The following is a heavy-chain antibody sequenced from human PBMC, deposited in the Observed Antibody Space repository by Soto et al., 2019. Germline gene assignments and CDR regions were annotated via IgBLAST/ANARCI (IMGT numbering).Heavy chain of an antibody. J-gene: IGHJ5*02. CDR2: IIPIFGTA. CDR1: GGTFSSYA. CDR3: ARDLAGYCSGGSCYYLRFDP. D-gene: IGHD2-15*01. V-gene: IGHV1-69*13. Sequence: SVKVSCKASGGTFSSYAISWVRQAPGQGLEWMGGIIPIFGTANYAQKFQGRVTITADESTSTAYMELSSLRSEDTAVYYCARDLAGYCSGGSCYYLRFDPWGQGTLVTVSS.